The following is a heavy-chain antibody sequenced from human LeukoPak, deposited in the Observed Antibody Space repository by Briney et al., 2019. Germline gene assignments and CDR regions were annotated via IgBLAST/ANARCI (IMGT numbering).Heavy chain of an antibody. CDR1: GFKFSVYS. V-gene: IGHV3-21*03. J-gene: IGHJ3*01. Sequence: PGGSLRLSCAASGFKFSVYSMNWVSQAPGSGLQWVSRITGTGSQLDDVDYADSVRGRFTISRDNGKDSLFLEMRGLRVEDTGIYFCARETGFADAFDFWGRGSLVTVSS. CDR2: ITGTGSQLDDV. CDR3: ARETGFADAFDF.